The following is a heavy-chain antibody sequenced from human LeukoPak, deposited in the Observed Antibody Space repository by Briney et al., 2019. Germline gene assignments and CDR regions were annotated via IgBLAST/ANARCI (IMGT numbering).Heavy chain of an antibody. J-gene: IGHJ4*02. CDR1: GFTFSSYW. D-gene: IGHD3-22*01. CDR2: IKQDGSEK. V-gene: IGHV3-7*01. CDR3: ARDRGSYYYDSSGYYHDY. Sequence: PGGSLRLSCAASGFTFSSYWMSWVRQAPGKGLEWVANIKQDGSEKYYVDSVKGRFTISRDNAKNSLYLQMNSLRAEDTAVYYCARDRGSYYYDSSGYYHDYWGQGTLVTVSS.